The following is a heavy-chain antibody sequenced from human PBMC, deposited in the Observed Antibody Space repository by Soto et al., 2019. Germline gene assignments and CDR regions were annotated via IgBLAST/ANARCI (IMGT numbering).Heavy chain of an antibody. V-gene: IGHV3-33*01. CDR3: ARVGDFWSGYPYYYYYGMDV. D-gene: IGHD3-3*01. CDR1: GFTFRSYG. CDR2: IWYDGSNK. J-gene: IGHJ6*02. Sequence: ESGGGVVQPGRSLRLSCAASGFTFRSYGMHWVRQAPGKGLEWVAVIWYDGSNKYYADSVKGRFTISRDNSKNTLYLQMNSLRAEDTAVYYCARVGDFWSGYPYYYYYGMDVWGQGTTVTVSS.